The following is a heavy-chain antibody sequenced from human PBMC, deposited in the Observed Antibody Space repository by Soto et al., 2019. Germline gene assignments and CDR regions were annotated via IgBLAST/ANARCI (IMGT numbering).Heavy chain of an antibody. CDR3: GRVVSIRAHLSH. CDR2: ISYDGSNK. D-gene: IGHD1-20*01. CDR1: VFTFSSYA. J-gene: IGHJ4*02. V-gene: IGHV3-30-3*01. Sequence: GGSVRLSCSASVFTFSSYAMHWVRQAPGKGLEWVAVISYDGSNKYYADSVKGRFTISRDNSKTTLYLQMNSLRAEDTAVYYCGRVVSIRAHLSHGGQGT.